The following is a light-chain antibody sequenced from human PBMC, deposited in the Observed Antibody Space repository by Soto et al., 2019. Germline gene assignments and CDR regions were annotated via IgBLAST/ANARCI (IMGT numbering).Light chain of an antibody. V-gene: IGKV3-15*01. J-gene: IGKJ5*01. Sequence: EIVMTQSPDTLSLSPGERATLSCRDSQSVRTSLAWYQQKPGQAPRLLXLRASTRVNGVPARFTGRGSGTDLTLTISGLQSEDSAVYYCQQYDNWPTITFGQGTRLEIK. CDR1: QSVRTS. CDR2: RAS. CDR3: QQYDNWPTIT.